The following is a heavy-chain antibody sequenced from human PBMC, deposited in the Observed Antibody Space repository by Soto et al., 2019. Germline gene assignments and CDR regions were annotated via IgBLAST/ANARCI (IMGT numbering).Heavy chain of an antibody. J-gene: IGHJ4*02. CDR2: TGAYNGNI. D-gene: IGHD6-13*01. V-gene: IGHV1-18*04. Sequence: GASVKVSCKASGYTFTTYGITWVRQAPGQGLEWMGWTGAYNGNINYEQRFQGRVTITTDTSTSTAYMELRSLRSDDTAVYYCARGGGIYCISWPIDYWGQGTLVTVCS. CDR3: ARGGGIYCISWPIDY. CDR1: GYTFTTYG.